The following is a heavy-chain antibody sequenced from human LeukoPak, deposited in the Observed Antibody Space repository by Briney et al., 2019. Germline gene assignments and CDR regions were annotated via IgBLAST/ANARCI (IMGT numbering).Heavy chain of an antibody. J-gene: IGHJ4*02. CDR1: GGSFSGYY. Sequence: SETLSLTCAVYGGSFSGYYWSWIRQPPGKGLEWIGEIYHSGSTNYNPSLKSRVTISVDKSKNQFSLKLSSVTAADTAVYYCAVGAWLGYWGQGTLVTVSS. D-gene: IGHD3-22*01. V-gene: IGHV4-34*01. CDR3: AVGAWLGY. CDR2: IYHSGST.